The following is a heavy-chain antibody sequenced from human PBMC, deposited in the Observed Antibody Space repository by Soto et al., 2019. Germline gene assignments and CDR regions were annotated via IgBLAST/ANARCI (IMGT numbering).Heavy chain of an antibody. Sequence: QITLKGSGPTLVKPTQTLTLTCTLSGISLSSSGVGLVWIRKTPGKSLEWLALVYWNDDKHYSPSLKSRLTITKDTSNNQAILTMTNIDPVDTATSFCARGLATLPVFAFDLCCQGTVVTVSS. D-gene: IGHD1-1*01. CDR3: ARGLATLPVFAFDL. V-gene: IGHV2-5*01. CDR1: GISLSSSGVG. CDR2: VYWNDDK. J-gene: IGHJ3*01.